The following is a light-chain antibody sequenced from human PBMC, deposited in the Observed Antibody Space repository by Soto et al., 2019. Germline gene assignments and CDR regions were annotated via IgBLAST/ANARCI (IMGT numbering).Light chain of an antibody. V-gene: IGKV1-9*01. Sequence: QLTQSPSSLPAFVGARVPIICGASKAIFNFLAWYQQKPGKAPKLLIYGASTLQSGVPSRFGGSGSGTDFTLTVSSLQPEDFATYYCQQLFIYPPTFGPGTKVDIK. CDR3: QQLFIYPPT. CDR2: GAS. CDR1: KAIFNF. J-gene: IGKJ3*01.